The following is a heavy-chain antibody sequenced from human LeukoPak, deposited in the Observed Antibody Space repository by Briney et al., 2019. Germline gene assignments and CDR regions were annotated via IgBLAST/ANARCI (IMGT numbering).Heavy chain of an antibody. CDR2: ISYIGST. V-gene: IGHV4-59*08. D-gene: IGHD3-22*01. CDR1: GGSFSSHY. CDR3: ARLSYYDSSGYYKTGPGFDY. Sequence: SETLSLTCTVSGGSFSSHYWSWIRQPPGKGLEWIGYISYIGSTNYNPSLKSRVTISVDTSKNQFSLKLSSVTAADTAVYYCARLSYYDSSGYYKTGPGFDYWGQGTLVTVSS. J-gene: IGHJ4*02.